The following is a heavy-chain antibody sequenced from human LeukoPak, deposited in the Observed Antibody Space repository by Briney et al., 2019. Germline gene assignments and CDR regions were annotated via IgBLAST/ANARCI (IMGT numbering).Heavy chain of an antibody. CDR2: ISGSGGST. CDR3: AKGPLPGYSSSFR. Sequence: PGGSLRLSCAASGFTFSSYAMSWVRQAPGKGLEWVSAISGSGGSTYYADSVKGRFTVSRDNSKNTLYLQMNSLRAEDTAVYYCAKGPLPGYSSSFRWGQRTMVTVSS. V-gene: IGHV3-23*01. D-gene: IGHD6-13*01. CDR1: GFTFSSYA. J-gene: IGHJ3*01.